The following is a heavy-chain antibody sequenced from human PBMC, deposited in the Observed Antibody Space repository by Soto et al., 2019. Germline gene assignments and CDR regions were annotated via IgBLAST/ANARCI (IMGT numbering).Heavy chain of an antibody. CDR3: ARVVGYCGGGSCYSDAFDI. CDR1: GYTFTSYY. J-gene: IGHJ3*02. D-gene: IGHD2-15*01. CDR2: INPSGGST. Sequence: ASVKVSCKASGYTFTSYYMHWVRQAPGQGLEWMGIINPSGGSTSYAQKFQGRVTMTRDTSTSTVYMELSSLRSEDTAVYYCARVVGYCGGGSCYSDAFDIWGQGTMVTVSS. V-gene: IGHV1-46*03.